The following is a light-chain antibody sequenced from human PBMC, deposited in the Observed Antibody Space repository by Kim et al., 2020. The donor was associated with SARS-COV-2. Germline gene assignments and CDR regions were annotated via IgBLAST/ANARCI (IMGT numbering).Light chain of an antibody. V-gene: IGLV3-21*01. Sequence: SYELTQPPSVSVAPGETVRITCGGTNIGSKSVHWYQQRPGRAPVFVIYYDRDRPSGIPERFSGSNSGNTATLTISGVEAGDEADYYCQVWDTNTDHHVFGSGTKVTVL. CDR1: NIGSKS. CDR3: QVWDTNTDHHV. CDR2: YDR. J-gene: IGLJ1*01.